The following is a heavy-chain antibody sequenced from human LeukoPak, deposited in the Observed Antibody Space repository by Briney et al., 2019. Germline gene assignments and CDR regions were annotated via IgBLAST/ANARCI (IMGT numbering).Heavy chain of an antibody. V-gene: IGHV4-39*07. CDR1: GGSISSSSYY. CDR3: ARVWDTALVYYYYMDV. J-gene: IGHJ6*03. Sequence: SETLSLTCTVSGGSISSSSYYWGWIRQPPGKMLEWIGSIYYSGSTYYNPSLKSRVTISVDTSKNQFSLKLSSVTAADTAVYYCARVWDTALVYYYYMDVWGKGTTVTVSS. D-gene: IGHD5-18*01. CDR2: IYYSGST.